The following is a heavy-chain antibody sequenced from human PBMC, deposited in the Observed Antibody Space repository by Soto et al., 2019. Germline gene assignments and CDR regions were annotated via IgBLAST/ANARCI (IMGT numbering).Heavy chain of an antibody. CDR3: ARDWSPLTLPDY. CDR1: GYTFTSYG. Sequence: QVQLVQSGAEVKKPGASVKVSCKASGYTFTSYGISWVRQAPGLGLEWMAWISPSNGNTNYAQNLQARVTMTTDTSTSTAYMELRSLRYDDTAVYYCARDWSPLTLPDYWGQGTLVTVSS. CDR2: ISPSNGNT. V-gene: IGHV1-18*01. J-gene: IGHJ4*02. D-gene: IGHD3-3*01.